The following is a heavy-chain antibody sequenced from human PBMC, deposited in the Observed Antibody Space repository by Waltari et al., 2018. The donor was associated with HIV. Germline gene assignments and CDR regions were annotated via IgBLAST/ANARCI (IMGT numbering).Heavy chain of an antibody. Sequence: QVQLVQSGAEVKKPGASVTISCKASGYNFTSYGIHWVRQAPGQGLEWMAWVNPDNGNTKYSRIWQGRGTVTRDTFTNTAYMALSSLRSGETAIYYCVRGPTCSGGTCYSFFDYWGQGTVVSVSS. CDR3: VRGPTCSGGTCYSFFDY. D-gene: IGHD2-15*01. V-gene: IGHV1-3*01. CDR2: VNPDNGNT. J-gene: IGHJ4*02. CDR1: GYNFTSYG.